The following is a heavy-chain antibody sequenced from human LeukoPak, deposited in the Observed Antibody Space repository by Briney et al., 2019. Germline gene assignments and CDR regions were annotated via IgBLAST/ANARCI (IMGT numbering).Heavy chain of an antibody. J-gene: IGHJ4*02. CDR2: INHSGST. CDR1: GGSFSGYY. CDR3: ARITYYYDSSGYSRPFDY. V-gene: IGHV4-34*01. Sequence: PSETLSLTCAVYGGSFSGYYWSWIRQPPGKGLEWIGEINHSGSTNYNPSLKSRVTISVDTSKNQFSLKLSSVTAADTAVYYCARITYYYDSSGYSRPFDYWGQGTLVTVSS. D-gene: IGHD3-22*01.